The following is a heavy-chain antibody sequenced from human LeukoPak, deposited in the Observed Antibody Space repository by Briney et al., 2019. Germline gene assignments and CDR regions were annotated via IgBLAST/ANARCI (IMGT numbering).Heavy chain of an antibody. CDR1: GGTFGSYA. D-gene: IGHD3-3*01. Sequence: SVKVSCKASGGTFGSYAISWVRQAPGQGLEWMGGIIPIFGTANYAQKFQGRVTITADESTSTAYMELSSLRSEDTAVYYCARDQGYDFWSGYRWFDPWGQGTLVTVSS. CDR3: ARDQGYDFWSGYRWFDP. J-gene: IGHJ5*02. CDR2: IIPIFGTA. V-gene: IGHV1-69*01.